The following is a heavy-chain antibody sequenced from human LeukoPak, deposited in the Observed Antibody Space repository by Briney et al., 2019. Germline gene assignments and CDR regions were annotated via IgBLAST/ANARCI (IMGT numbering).Heavy chain of an antibody. Sequence: GGSLRLSCAASGFTFSSYAMHWVRQAPGKGLEWVAVISYDGSNKYYADSVKGRFTISRDNSKNTLYLQMNSLRAEDTAVYYCARAVAGTEGPMDVWGKGTTVTVSS. CDR3: ARAVAGTEGPMDV. J-gene: IGHJ6*03. CDR1: GFTFSSYA. D-gene: IGHD6-19*01. V-gene: IGHV3-30*01. CDR2: ISYDGSNK.